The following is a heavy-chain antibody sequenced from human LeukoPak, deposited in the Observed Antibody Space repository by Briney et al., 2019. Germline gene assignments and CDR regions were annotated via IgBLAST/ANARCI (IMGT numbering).Heavy chain of an antibody. CDR1: GGSISSYY. CDR2: MHYTGTT. J-gene: IGHJ5*02. D-gene: IGHD3-10*01. CDR3: ARHANYYGSGSYLNWFDL. Sequence: TSETLSLTCTVSGGSISSYYWSWIRQPPGKGLEWIGYMHYTGTTNHNPSLKSRVTISLDASKNQFSLKLSSVTAADTAVYYCARHANYYGSGSYLNWFDLWDQGTLVTVSS. V-gene: IGHV4-59*08.